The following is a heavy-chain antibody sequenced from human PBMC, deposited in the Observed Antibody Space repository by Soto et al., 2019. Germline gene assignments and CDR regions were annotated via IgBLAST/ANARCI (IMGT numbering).Heavy chain of an antibody. CDR1: GFTFSSYN. CDR3: ARDRSTTTVTPYYFDS. V-gene: IGHV3-21*01. J-gene: IGHJ4*02. Sequence: EVQLVESGGGLVKPGGSLRLSCAASGFTFSSYNMNWVRQAPGKGLEWVSSISSSSSYIYYADSVKGRFTISRDNAKNSLYLQMNSLRAEDTAVYYCARDRSTTTVTPYYFDSWGQGTLVTVSS. D-gene: IGHD4-17*01. CDR2: ISSSSSYI.